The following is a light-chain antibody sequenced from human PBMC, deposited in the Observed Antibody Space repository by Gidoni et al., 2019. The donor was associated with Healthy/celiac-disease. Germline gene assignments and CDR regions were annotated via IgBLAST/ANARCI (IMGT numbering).Light chain of an antibody. CDR1: QSVSSSY. Sequence: EIVLTQSPGTLSLSPGERATLSCRSSQSVSSSYLAWYQQKPGQAPRLLIYGASSRATGIPDRFSCSGSGTDFTLTISRLEPEEFAVYYCQQYGSSPTFGQGTKVEIK. CDR3: QQYGSSPT. J-gene: IGKJ1*01. CDR2: GAS. V-gene: IGKV3-20*01.